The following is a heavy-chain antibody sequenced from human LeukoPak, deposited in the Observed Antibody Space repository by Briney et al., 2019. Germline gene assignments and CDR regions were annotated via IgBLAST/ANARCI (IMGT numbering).Heavy chain of an antibody. V-gene: IGHV4-31*03. CDR1: GGSISSGGYY. CDR2: IYYSGST. CDR3: ARVCYYDSSGYYY. D-gene: IGHD3-22*01. J-gene: IGHJ4*02. Sequence: PSQTLSLTCTVSGGSISSGGYYWSWIRQHPGKGLEWIGYIYYSGSTYYNPSLKSRVTISVDTSKNQFSLKLSSVTAADTVVYYCARVCYYDSSGYYYWGQGTLVTVSS.